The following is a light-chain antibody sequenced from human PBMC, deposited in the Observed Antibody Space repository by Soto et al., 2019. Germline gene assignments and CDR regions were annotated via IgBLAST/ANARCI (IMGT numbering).Light chain of an antibody. CDR3: QSYDTSLSGVV. CDR2: GNN. CDR1: SSNIGAGYD. Sequence: QSVLTQAPSVSGAPGQRVTISCTGSSSNIGAGYDVHWYQQLPGTAPKLLIYGNNNRPSGVPDRFSGSKSGTSASLAITGLQAEDEADYYGQSYDTSLSGVVFGGGTKLTVL. J-gene: IGLJ2*01. V-gene: IGLV1-40*01.